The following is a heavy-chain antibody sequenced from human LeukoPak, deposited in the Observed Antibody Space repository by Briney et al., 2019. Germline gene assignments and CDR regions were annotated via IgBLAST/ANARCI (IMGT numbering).Heavy chain of an antibody. J-gene: IGHJ4*02. V-gene: IGHV4-4*02. CDR2: IYHSGST. Sequence: SETLSLTCAVSGGSISSSNWWSWVRQPPGKGLEWIGEIYHSGSTNYNPSLKSRVTISVDKSKNQFSLKLSSVTAADTAVYYCARDHAHCRSTSCYDGGYWGQGTLVTVSS. CDR3: ARDHAHCRSTSCYDGGY. CDR1: GGSISSSNW. D-gene: IGHD2-2*01.